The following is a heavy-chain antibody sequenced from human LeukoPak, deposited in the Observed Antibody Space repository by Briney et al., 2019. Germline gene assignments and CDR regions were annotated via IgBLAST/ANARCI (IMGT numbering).Heavy chain of an antibody. V-gene: IGHV4-61*08. CDR2: VYDSGSG. CDR3: ARLRSGGYFEY. D-gene: IGHD4-17*01. J-gene: IGHJ4*02. CDR1: GGSVSSGGYY. Sequence: PSETLSLACTVSGGSVSSGGYYWSWIRQPPGKGLDWIGYVYDSGSGKYKPSLNSRVTISIDTSKHQFSLKLNSVTAADTAVYYCARLRSGGYFEYWGQGTLVTVSS.